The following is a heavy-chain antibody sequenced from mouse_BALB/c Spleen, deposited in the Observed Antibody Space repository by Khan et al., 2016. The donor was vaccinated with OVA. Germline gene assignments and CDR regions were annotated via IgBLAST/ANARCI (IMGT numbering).Heavy chain of an antibody. CDR1: GFTFSDYY. CDR2: ISDGGSYT. D-gene: IGHD4-1*01. Sequence: EVQLVESGGGLVKPGGSLKLSCAAPGFTFSDYYMYWVRQTPGKRLEWVATISDGGSYTYYPDSVKGRFTISRDNAKNNLYLQMSSLKSAATAMYSCSSVANCSFAYWGQGTTLTVSS. CDR3: SSVANCSFAY. J-gene: IGHJ2*01. V-gene: IGHV5-4*02.